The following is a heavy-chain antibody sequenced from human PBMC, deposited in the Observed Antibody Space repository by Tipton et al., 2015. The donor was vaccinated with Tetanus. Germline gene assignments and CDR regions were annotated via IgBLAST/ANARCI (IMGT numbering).Heavy chain of an antibody. CDR2: IYYSGST. Sequence: TLSLTCTVSGGSISSSSYYWGWIRQPPGKGLEWIWSIYYSGSTYYNPSLKSRVTISVDTSKNQFSLKLSSVTAADTAVYYCARINYDSSGYWYYYYYYGMDVWGQGTTVTVSS. V-gene: IGHV4-39*07. CDR3: ARINYDSSGYWYYYYYYGMDV. CDR1: GGSISSSSYY. D-gene: IGHD3-22*01. J-gene: IGHJ6*02.